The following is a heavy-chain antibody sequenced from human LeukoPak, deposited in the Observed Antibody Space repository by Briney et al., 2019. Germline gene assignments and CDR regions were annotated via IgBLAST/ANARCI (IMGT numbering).Heavy chain of an antibody. CDR2: ISGSGRDT. J-gene: IGHJ6*03. D-gene: IGHD4-17*01. Sequence: GGTLRLSCAASGFNFSSYGMTWVRQAPGKGLEWVSIISGSGRDTYYADSVKGRFTISRDKSKNTLYLQMNSLRAEDTAVYYCAKPGGDSRDYYYYMDVWGKGTTVTISS. V-gene: IGHV3-23*01. CDR1: GFNFSSYG. CDR3: AKPGGDSRDYYYYMDV.